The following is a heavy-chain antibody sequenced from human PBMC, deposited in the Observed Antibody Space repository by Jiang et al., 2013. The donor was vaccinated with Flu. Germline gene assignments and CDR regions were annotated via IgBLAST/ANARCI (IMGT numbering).Heavy chain of an antibody. CDR1: GGSMNSYY. CDR3: ARHASSGWARNAFDI. CDR2: LLQWEH. V-gene: IGHV4-59*08. Sequence: TVSGGSMNSYYWSWIRQPQERTGVDWVYLLQWEHQLXPSLKSRVTISVDTSKNQXSLRLSSVTAADTAVYYCARHASSGWARNAFDIWGQGTMVAVSS. J-gene: IGHJ3*02. D-gene: IGHD6-19*01.